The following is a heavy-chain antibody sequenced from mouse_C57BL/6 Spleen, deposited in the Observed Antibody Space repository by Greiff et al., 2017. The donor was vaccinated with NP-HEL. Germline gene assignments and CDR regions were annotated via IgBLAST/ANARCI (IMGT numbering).Heavy chain of an antibody. CDR3: ARFLEGYFDV. V-gene: IGHV1-19*01. J-gene: IGHJ1*03. CDR2: INPYNGGT. Sequence: VQLQQSGPVLVKPGASVKMSCKASGYTFTDYYMNWVKQSHGKSLEWIGVINPYNGGTSYNQKFKGKATLTVDKSSSTAYMELNSLTSEDSAVYYCARFLEGYFDVWGTGTTVTVSS. CDR1: GYTFTDYY. D-gene: IGHD2-10*02.